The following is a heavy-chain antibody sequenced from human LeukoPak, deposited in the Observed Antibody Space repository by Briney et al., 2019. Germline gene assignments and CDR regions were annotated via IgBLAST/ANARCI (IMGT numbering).Heavy chain of an antibody. D-gene: IGHD2-15*01. Sequence: SETLSLTCTVSGGSISSYYWSWIRQPPGKGLEWIGYIYYSGSTNYNPSLKSRVTISVDPSKNQFSLKLSSVTAADMAVYYCARAHRGSSPFDYWGQGTLVTVSS. V-gene: IGHV4-59*01. J-gene: IGHJ4*02. CDR1: GGSISSYY. CDR3: ARAHRGSSPFDY. CDR2: IYYSGST.